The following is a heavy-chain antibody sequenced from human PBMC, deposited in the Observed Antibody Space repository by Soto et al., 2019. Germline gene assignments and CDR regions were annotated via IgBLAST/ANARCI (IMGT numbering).Heavy chain of an antibody. J-gene: IGHJ4*02. CDR1: GFTFTIYA. CDR3: AKAAPGRGWLSDY. V-gene: IGHV3-23*01. D-gene: IGHD3-22*01. Sequence: EVQLLESGGGLVQPGGSLRLSCAASGFTFTIYAMSWVRQVPGKGLEWVSTISGNGGTSYADFVRGRFTISRDNSKNTLYLQMNSLRVDDTAIYYCAKAAPGRGWLSDYWGQGTLVTVSS. CDR2: ISGNGGT.